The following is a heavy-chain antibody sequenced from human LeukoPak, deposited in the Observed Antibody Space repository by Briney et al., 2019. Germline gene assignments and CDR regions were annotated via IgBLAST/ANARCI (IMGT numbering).Heavy chain of an antibody. V-gene: IGHV3-13*01. Sequence: PGGSLRLSCAASGFTFSSYDMHWVRQATGKGLEWVSAIGTAGDTYYPGPVKRRFTISRENANNSLYLQMNSLRAGDTAVYYCARGNAREYDFWSGYYGANWFDPWGQGTLVTVSS. CDR3: ARGNAREYDFWSGYYGANWFDP. CDR2: IGTAGDT. J-gene: IGHJ5*02. CDR1: GFTFSSYD. D-gene: IGHD3-3*01.